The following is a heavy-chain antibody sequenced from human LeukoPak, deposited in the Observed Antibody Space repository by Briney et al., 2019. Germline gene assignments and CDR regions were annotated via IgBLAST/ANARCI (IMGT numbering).Heavy chain of an antibody. D-gene: IGHD3-10*01. CDR3: ARGSASGSYGPAN. J-gene: IGHJ4*02. CDR1: GFTVSSNY. Sequence: GGSLRLSCAASGFTVSSNYMSWVRQAPGKGLEWVSVIYTGGSTFYADSVKGRFTISRDNSKNTLYLQMNSLRAEDTALYYCARGSASGSYGPANWGQGTLVTVSS. V-gene: IGHV3-53*01. CDR2: IYTGGST.